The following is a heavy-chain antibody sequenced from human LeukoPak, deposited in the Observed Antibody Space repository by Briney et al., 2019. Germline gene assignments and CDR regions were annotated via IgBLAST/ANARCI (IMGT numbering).Heavy chain of an antibody. Sequence: GGSLRLSCAASGFTVSSNHMSWVRQAPGKGLEWVSLIYSGGSTYYADSVKGRFTISRDNPKNTLYLQMHSLRAEDTAVYYCARGPGGYANWFDPWGQGTLVTVSS. D-gene: IGHD5-12*01. J-gene: IGHJ5*02. V-gene: IGHV3-53*01. CDR1: GFTVSSNH. CDR2: IYSGGST. CDR3: ARGPGGYANWFDP.